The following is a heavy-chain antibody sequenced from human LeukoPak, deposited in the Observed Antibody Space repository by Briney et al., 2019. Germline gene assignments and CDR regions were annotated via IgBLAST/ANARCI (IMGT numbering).Heavy chain of an antibody. CDR3: ARDDSSGYYYGYFDY. J-gene: IGHJ4*02. CDR2: ISSSSSYI. V-gene: IGHV3-21*01. CDR1: GFTFSSYS. Sequence: PGGSLRLSCAASGFTFSSYSMNWVRQAPGKGLEWASSISSSSSYIYYADSVKGRFTISRDNAKNSLYLQMNSLRAEDTAVYYCARDDSSGYYYGYFDYWGQGTLVTVSS. D-gene: IGHD3-22*01.